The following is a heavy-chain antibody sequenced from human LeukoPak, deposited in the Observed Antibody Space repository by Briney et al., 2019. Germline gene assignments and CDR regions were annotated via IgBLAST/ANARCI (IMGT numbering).Heavy chain of an antibody. V-gene: IGHV4-59*08. CDR3: ARHRQGFWSGYYANWFDP. Sequence: SETLSLTCTVSGGSINPYYWSWIRQPPGKGLEWIGYIYYSGSTNYNPSLKSRVTISVDTSKNQFSLKLSSVTAADTAVYYCARHRQGFWSGYYANWFDPWGQGTLVTVSS. D-gene: IGHD3-3*01. CDR1: GGSINPYY. J-gene: IGHJ5*02. CDR2: IYYSGST.